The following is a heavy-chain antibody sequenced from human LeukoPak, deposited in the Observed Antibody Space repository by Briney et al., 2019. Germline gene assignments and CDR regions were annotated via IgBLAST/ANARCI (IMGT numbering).Heavy chain of an antibody. CDR1: GYTFTSYG. CDR3: ARATGGSGLFDYYYYGMDV. Sequence: GASVKVSCKASGYTFTSYGISWVRQAPGQGLEWMGWISAYNGNTNYAQKLQGRVTMTTDTSTSTAYMELRSLRSDDTAVYYCARATGGSGLFDYYYYGMDVWGQGTTVTASS. J-gene: IGHJ6*02. V-gene: IGHV1-18*01. CDR2: ISAYNGNT. D-gene: IGHD3-10*01.